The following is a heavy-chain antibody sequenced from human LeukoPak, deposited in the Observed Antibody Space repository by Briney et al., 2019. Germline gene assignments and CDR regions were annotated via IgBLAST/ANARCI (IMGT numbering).Heavy chain of an antibody. CDR2: INHSGST. V-gene: IGHV4-39*01. J-gene: IGHJ4*02. CDR3: ARRTILTVSDH. CDR1: GGSISSSSYY. D-gene: IGHD3-3*01. Sequence: KPSETLSLTCTVSGGSISSSSYYWSWIRQPPGKGLEWIGEINHSGSTNYNPSLKSRVTISVDTSKNQFSLKLSSVTAADTAVYYCARRTILTVSDHWGQGTLVTVSS.